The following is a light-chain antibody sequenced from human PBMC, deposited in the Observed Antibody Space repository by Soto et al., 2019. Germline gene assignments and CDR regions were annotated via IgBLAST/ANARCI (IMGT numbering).Light chain of an antibody. V-gene: IGLV2-14*01. J-gene: IGLJ1*01. CDR2: DVS. Sequence: QSALTQPASVSGSPGQSITISCTGTSSDVGGYNYVSWYQQHPGKAPKLMIYDVSNRPSGVSNRFSGSKSGNTASLTISGLQAEDEADYYCSSYTSSIPHVFGTETKVTVL. CDR1: SSDVGGYNY. CDR3: SSYTSSIPHV.